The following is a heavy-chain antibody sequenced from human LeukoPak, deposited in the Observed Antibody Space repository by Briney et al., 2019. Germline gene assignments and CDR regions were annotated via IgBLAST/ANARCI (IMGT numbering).Heavy chain of an antibody. CDR2: INYSRST. V-gene: IGHV4-31*11. CDR3: ARKPLGSSRYDY. Sequence: SETLSLTCAVSGDSVTSANNYWSWIRQHPGTGLEWIGYINYSRSTYYNPSLKSRVTISVDTSKNQFSLKFSSVTAADTAVYYCARKPLGSSRYDYWGQGTLVTVSS. J-gene: IGHJ4*02. D-gene: IGHD3-10*01. CDR1: GDSVTSANNY.